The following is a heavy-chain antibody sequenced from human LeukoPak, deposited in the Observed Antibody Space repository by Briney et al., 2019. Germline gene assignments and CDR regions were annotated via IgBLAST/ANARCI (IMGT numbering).Heavy chain of an antibody. CDR2: IRYDGSNK. CDR3: AKDGAYYDFWSGYYGDAFDI. V-gene: IGHV3-30*02. D-gene: IGHD3-3*01. Sequence: PGGSLRLSCAASGFTFSSYGMHWVRQAPGKGLEWGAFIRYDGSNKYYADSVKGRFTISRDNSKNTLYLQMNSLRAEDTAVYYCAKDGAYYDFWSGYYGDAFDIWGQGTMVTVSS. CDR1: GFTFSSYG. J-gene: IGHJ3*02.